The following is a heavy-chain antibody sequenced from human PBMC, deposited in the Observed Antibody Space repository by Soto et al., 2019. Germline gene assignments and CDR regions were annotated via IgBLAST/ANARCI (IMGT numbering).Heavy chain of an antibody. CDR3: ARDRCSGGSCDPEYFQL. J-gene: IGHJ1*01. CDR2: ISAYNGNT. Sequence: QVQLVQSGAEVKKPGASVKVSCKASGYTFTSYGISWVRQAPGQGLEWMGWISAYNGNTNYAQKLQGRVTMTTDTSTSTDYMELRSLRSDDTAGYYCARDRCSGGSCDPEYFQLWGQGTLVTVSS. V-gene: IGHV1-18*01. CDR1: GYTFTSYG. D-gene: IGHD2-15*01.